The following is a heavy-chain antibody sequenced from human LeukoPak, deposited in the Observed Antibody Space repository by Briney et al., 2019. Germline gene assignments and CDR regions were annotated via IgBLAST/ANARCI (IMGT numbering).Heavy chain of an antibody. CDR2: ISYDGSNK. CDR3: ARDGDYYFDY. D-gene: IGHD3-10*01. J-gene: IGHJ4*02. Sequence: PGGSLRLSCAASGFTFTKYWMTWVRQAPGKELEWVAVISYDGSNKYYADSVKGRFTISRDNSKNTLYLQMNSLRAEDTAVYYCARDGDYYFDYWGQGTLVTVSS. CDR1: GFTFTKYW. V-gene: IGHV3-30-3*01.